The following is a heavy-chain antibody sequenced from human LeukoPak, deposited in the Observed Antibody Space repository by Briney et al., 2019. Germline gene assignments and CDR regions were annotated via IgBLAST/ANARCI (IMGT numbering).Heavy chain of an antibody. V-gene: IGHV1-46*01. CDR1: GYSFIRYH. D-gene: IGHD4-17*01. CDR2: LKLYDGSI. J-gene: IGHJ6*02. CDR3: ARDPPGDYYYYGMDV. Sequence: ASVKVSCKASGYSFIRYHIHWVRQAPGQGLEWMGVLKLYDGSISHAQKFQGRVTMTSDTSTSTVYMELSSLRSEDTAVYYCARDPPGDYYYYGMDVWGQGTTVTVSS.